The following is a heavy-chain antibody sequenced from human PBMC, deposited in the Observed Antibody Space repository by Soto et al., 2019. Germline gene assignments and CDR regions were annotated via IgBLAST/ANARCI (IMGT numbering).Heavy chain of an antibody. V-gene: IGHV4-61*08. Sequence: QVQLQESGPGLVKSSETLSLTCTVSGDSVSSGAYWTWIRQPPGKGLEWVGLIYHSGSTNYNPSLKRRLTISLDTSKSQFSLRLRSVTAADTAIYYCATEFLPWSQGTLVTVSS. CDR1: GDSVSSGAY. J-gene: IGHJ5*02. CDR3: ATEFLP. CDR2: IYHSGST.